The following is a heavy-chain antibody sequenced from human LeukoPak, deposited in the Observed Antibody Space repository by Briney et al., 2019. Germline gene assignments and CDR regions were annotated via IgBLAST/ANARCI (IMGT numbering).Heavy chain of an antibody. Sequence: SETLSLTCTVSGGSISSYYWSWIRQPPGKGLEWIGYIYYSGSTNYNPSLKSRVTISVDTSKNQFSLKLSSVTAADTAVYYCARHRGVRGVIVDYWGQGTLVTVSS. CDR2: IYYSGST. CDR1: GGSISSYY. V-gene: IGHV4-59*08. D-gene: IGHD3-10*01. J-gene: IGHJ4*02. CDR3: ARHRGVRGVIVDY.